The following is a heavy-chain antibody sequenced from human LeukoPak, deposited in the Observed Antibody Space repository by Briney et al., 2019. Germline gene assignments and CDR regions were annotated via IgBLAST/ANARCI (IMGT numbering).Heavy chain of an antibody. V-gene: IGHV4-59*12. J-gene: IGHJ4*02. CDR2: IYYSGST. CDR3: ARGGGSPDY. Sequence: PSETLSLTCTVSGGSISSYYWSWIRQPPGKGLEWIGYIYYSGSTKYNPSLESRVTISVDTSKNQFSLKLSSVTAADTAVYYCARGGGSPDYWGQGALVTVSS. CDR1: GGSISSYY. D-gene: IGHD2-15*01.